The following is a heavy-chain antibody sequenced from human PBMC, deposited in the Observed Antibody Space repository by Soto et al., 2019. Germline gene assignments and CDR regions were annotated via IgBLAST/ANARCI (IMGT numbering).Heavy chain of an antibody. CDR2: IYSGGST. Sequence: EVQLVESGGGLVQPGGSLRLSCAASGFTVSSNYMSWVRQAPGKGLEWVSVIYSGGSTYYADSVKGRFTISRHNSKNTLYLQMNSLRAEDTAVYYCARESLVYYYYYIDVWGKGTTVTVSS. D-gene: IGHD6-6*01. J-gene: IGHJ6*03. CDR1: GFTVSSNY. V-gene: IGHV3-53*04. CDR3: ARESLVYYYYYIDV.